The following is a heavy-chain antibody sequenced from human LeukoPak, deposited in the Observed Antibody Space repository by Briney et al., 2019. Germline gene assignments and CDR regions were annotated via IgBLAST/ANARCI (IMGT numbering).Heavy chain of an antibody. CDR1: GFTFDDYA. D-gene: IGHD6-13*01. CDR2: ISRNSGSI. CDR3: AKAAAGTSGYFDY. V-gene: IGHV3-9*01. J-gene: IGHJ4*02. Sequence: GGSLRLSCAASGFTFDDYAMHWVRQAPGKGLEWISGISRNSGSIGYADSVKGRFTISRDNAKNSLYLQMNSLRAEDTALYYCAKAAAGTSGYFDYWGQGTLVTVSS.